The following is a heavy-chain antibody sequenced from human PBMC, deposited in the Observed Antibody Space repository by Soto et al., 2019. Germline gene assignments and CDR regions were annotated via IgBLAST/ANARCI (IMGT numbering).Heavy chain of an antibody. CDR2: ISAYNGNT. CDR3: ASDGAYCGGYDCPGPHDAFGI. Sequence: ASVKVSGKASGYTFTSYGISWVRQAPGQGLEWMGWISAYNGNTNYAQKLKGRVTMTKAPXTSTAHMELRSLRSDDTAVSYCASDGAYCGGYDCPGPHDAFGIWG. J-gene: IGHJ3*02. CDR1: GYTFTSYG. D-gene: IGHD2-21*01. V-gene: IGHV1-18*01.